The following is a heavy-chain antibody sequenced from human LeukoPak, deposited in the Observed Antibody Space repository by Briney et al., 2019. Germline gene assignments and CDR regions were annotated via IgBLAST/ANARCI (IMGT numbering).Heavy chain of an antibody. J-gene: IGHJ6*03. CDR3: AREGYYYGSGSYYEAPYYYYYMDV. Sequence: SETLSLTCAVYGGSFSGYYWSWIRQPAGKGLEWIGRIYTSGSTNYNPSLKSRVTMSVDTSKNQFSLKLSSVTAADTAVYYCAREGYYYGSGSYYEAPYYYYYMDVWGKGTTVTISS. D-gene: IGHD3-10*01. V-gene: IGHV4-4*07. CDR2: IYTSGST. CDR1: GGSFSGYY.